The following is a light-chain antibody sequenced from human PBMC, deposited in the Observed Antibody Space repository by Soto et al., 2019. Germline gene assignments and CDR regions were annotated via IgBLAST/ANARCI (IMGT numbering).Light chain of an antibody. CDR1: TSNIGSNY. Sequence: QSVLTQPPSASGTPGQRVTISCSGSTSNIGSNYVYWYQQLPGTAPKLLIYMNNQRPSGVPDRFSGSKSGTSASLAISGLRSEDEADYYCAAWDDSLSGRVFGRGTKLTVL. V-gene: IGLV1-47*01. J-gene: IGLJ2*01. CDR2: MNN. CDR3: AAWDDSLSGRV.